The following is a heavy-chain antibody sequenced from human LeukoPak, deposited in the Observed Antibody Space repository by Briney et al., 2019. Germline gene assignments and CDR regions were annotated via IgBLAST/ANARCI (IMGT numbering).Heavy chain of an antibody. D-gene: IGHD2-8*01. Sequence: GESLQISCKGSRYSVTSFWIGWVRQMPGKGLEWMGIIYIDDSDTRYSPSFEGQVTISADKSIRTAYLQWSSLKASDTAMYYCARLGMDKYYYYYYYMDVWGKGTTVTVSS. CDR3: ARLGMDKYYYYYYYMDV. V-gene: IGHV5-51*01. CDR2: IYIDDSDT. CDR1: RYSVTSFW. J-gene: IGHJ6*03.